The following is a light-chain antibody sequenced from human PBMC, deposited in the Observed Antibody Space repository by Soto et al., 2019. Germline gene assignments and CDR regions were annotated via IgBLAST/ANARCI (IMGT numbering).Light chain of an antibody. CDR2: EVS. V-gene: IGLV2-8*01. Sequence: QSALTQPPSASGSPGQSVTIPCTGTSSDVGGYNSVSWYHQHPRKVPKLMIYEVSKRPSGVPDRFSGSKSGNTASLTVSGLQAEDEADYYCSSYAGSNNLVFGGGTKLTVL. CDR1: SSDVGGYNS. CDR3: SSYAGSNNLV. J-gene: IGLJ2*01.